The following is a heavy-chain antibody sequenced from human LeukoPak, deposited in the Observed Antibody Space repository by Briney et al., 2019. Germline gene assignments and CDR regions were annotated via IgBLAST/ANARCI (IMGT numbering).Heavy chain of an antibody. V-gene: IGHV3-23*01. J-gene: IGHJ4*02. CDR3: AKLYTSRWYNDY. Sequence: GGSLRLSCAASGFTFSNAWMSWVRQAPGKGLEWVSALSNIGSSTSYADSVKGRFTISRDNSKNTLYLQMNSLRAEDTAVYYCAKLYTSRWYNDYWGQGTLVTVSS. CDR1: GFTFSNAW. D-gene: IGHD6-13*01. CDR2: LSNIGSST.